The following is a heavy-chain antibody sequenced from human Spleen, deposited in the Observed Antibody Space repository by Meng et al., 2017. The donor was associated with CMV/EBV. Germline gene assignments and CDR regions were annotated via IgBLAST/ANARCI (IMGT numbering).Heavy chain of an antibody. Sequence: GGSLRLSCAASGFTFSSYGMHWVRQAPGKGLEWVAVIWYDGSNKYYADSVKGRFTISRDNSKNTLYLQMNSLRAEDTAVYYCAKDRDYGGNSVDYWGQGTLVTVSS. V-gene: IGHV3-33*06. J-gene: IGHJ4*02. CDR1: GFTFSSYG. D-gene: IGHD4-23*01. CDR3: AKDRDYGGNSVDY. CDR2: IWYDGSNK.